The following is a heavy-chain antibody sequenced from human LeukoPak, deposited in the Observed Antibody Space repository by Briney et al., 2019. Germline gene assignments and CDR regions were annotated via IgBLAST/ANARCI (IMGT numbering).Heavy chain of an antibody. J-gene: IGHJ4*02. CDR3: ASSPRDGYNVGFDY. V-gene: IGHV4-39*01. CDR2: IYYSGST. Sequence: WVRQAPGKGLEWIGSIYYSGSTYYNPSLKSRVTISVDTSKNQFSLKLSSVTAADTAVYYCASSPRDGYNVGFDYWGQGTLVTVSS. D-gene: IGHD5-24*01.